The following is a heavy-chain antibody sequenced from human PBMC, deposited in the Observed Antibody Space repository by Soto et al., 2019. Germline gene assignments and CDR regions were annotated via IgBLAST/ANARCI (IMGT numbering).Heavy chain of an antibody. V-gene: IGHV3-11*06. CDR2: PSTRRRFT. J-gene: IGHJ3*01. Sequence: LXLTRAPPGFPFSAHYLTRVPQAPGLGLARLSYPSTRRRFTNYADAVKGRFTISKDNAKSSLYLQMNSLRAEDTAVYYCARVGGKDFTYYYDSSDYYNDPFDLWGQGTMVTVSS. CDR1: GFPFSAHY. D-gene: IGHD3-22*01. CDR3: ARVGGKDFTYYYDSSDYYNDPFDL.